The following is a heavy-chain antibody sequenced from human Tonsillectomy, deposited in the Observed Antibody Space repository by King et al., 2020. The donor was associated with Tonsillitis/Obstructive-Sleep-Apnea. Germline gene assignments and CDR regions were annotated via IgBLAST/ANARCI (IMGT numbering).Heavy chain of an antibody. V-gene: IGHV3-23*04. CDR3: AKEQDYDFWSGSYYYMDV. Sequence: DVQLVESGGGLVQPGGSLRLSCAASGFTFSSYAMSWVRQAPGKGLEWVSAISGSGGSTYYADGVKGRFTISRDNSKNTLYLQMNSLRAEDTAVYYCAKEQDYDFWSGSYYYMDVWRKGTTVTVPS. J-gene: IGHJ6*03. D-gene: IGHD3-3*01. CDR2: ISGSGGST. CDR1: GFTFSSYA.